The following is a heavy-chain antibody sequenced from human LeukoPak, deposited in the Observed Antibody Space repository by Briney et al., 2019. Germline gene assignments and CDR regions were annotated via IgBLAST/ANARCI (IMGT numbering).Heavy chain of an antibody. J-gene: IGHJ4*02. V-gene: IGHV1-69*05. CDR1: GGTFSSYA. Sequence: SVKVSCKASGGTFSSYAISWVRQAPGQGLEWMGGIIPIFGTANYAQKFQGRATITTDESTSTAYMELSSLRSEDTAVYYCARRGDPDYGGKVSLDWGQGTLVTVSS. CDR3: ARRGDPDYGGKVSLD. D-gene: IGHD4-23*01. CDR2: IIPIFGTA.